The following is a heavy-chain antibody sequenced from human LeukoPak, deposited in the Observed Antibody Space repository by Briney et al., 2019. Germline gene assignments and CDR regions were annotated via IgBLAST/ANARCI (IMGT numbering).Heavy chain of an antibody. D-gene: IGHD3-22*01. CDR3: ARGKRAQWLRAWLDY. J-gene: IGHJ4*02. V-gene: IGHV4-59*01. Sequence: KSSETLSLTCTVSGGSISSYYWSWIRQPPGKGLEWIGYIYYSGSANYNPSLKSRVTISVDTSKNQFSLKLSSVTAADSAVYYCARGKRAQWLRAWLDYWGQGTLVTVSS. CDR1: GGSISSYY. CDR2: IYYSGSA.